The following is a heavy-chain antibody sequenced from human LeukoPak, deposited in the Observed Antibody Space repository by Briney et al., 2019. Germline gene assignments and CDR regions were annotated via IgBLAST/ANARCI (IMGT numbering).Heavy chain of an antibody. Sequence: ASVTVSCKVSGYTLTELSMHWVRQAPGKGLEWMGGFDPEDGETIYAQKFQGRVTMTEDTSTDTAYMELSSLRSEDTAVYYCATGRLEKLRYFDWPVDYWGQGTLVTVSS. V-gene: IGHV1-24*01. CDR3: ATGRLEKLRYFDWPVDY. D-gene: IGHD3-9*01. CDR1: GYTLTELS. J-gene: IGHJ4*02. CDR2: FDPEDGET.